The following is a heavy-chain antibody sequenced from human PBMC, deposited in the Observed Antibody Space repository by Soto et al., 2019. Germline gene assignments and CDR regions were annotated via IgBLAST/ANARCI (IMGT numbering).Heavy chain of an antibody. D-gene: IGHD6-19*01. J-gene: IGHJ1*01. CDR3: AHVPFRGGCDSGKKIFHH. Sequence: QITFKESGPTLLKPTQTLTLTCTFSGFSLSTSGVGVGWIRQPPVKALEWLALIYWDDDKRYSPSLRSRLTITKDTSKNQVVLTMINMDTVDTATYYCAHVPFRGGCDSGKKIFHHWGQGTMVTVSS. CDR1: GFSLSTSGVG. V-gene: IGHV2-5*02. CDR2: IYWDDDK.